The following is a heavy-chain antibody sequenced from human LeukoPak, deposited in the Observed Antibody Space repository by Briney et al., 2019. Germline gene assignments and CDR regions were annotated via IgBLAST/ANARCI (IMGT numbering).Heavy chain of an antibody. J-gene: IGHJ3*02. CDR2: ISYSGST. Sequence: SETLSLTCTVSGGSINSYYWSWIRQFPGKGLEWIGHISYSGSTNYNPSLKSRVAISVDTSKNQFSLKLSSVTAADTAVYYCARDPTSRSSAFDIWGQGTMVTVSS. CDR3: ARDPTSRSSAFDI. CDR1: GGSINSYY. V-gene: IGHV4-59*01.